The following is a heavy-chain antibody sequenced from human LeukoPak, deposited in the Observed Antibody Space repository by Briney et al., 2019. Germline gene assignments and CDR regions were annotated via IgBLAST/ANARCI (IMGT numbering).Heavy chain of an antibody. CDR1: GGSFSGYY. CDR2: INHSGST. J-gene: IGHJ6*02. V-gene: IGHV4-34*01. Sequence: SETLSLTCAVYGGSFSGYYWSWIRQPPGKGLEWIGEINHSGSTNYNPSLKSRVTISVDTSKNRFSLKLSSVTAADTAVYYCAREVNWNDDGMDVWGQGTTVTVSS. CDR3: AREVNWNDDGMDV. D-gene: IGHD1-20*01.